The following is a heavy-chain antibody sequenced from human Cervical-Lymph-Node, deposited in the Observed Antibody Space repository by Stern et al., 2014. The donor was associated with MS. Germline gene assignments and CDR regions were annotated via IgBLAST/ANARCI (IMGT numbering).Heavy chain of an antibody. V-gene: IGHV3-30-3*01. CDR3: ARDDLRNYDFSWRN. CDR1: RFTFSSYA. J-gene: IGHJ4*02. D-gene: IGHD3-3*01. CDR2: ISYDGSNK. Sequence: MQLVESGGGVVQPGRSLRLSCVASRFTFSSYAMHWVRQAPGKGLEWVAVISYDGSNKYYADPVKGRFTISRDNSKNTLYLQMNSLRTEDTAVYYCARDDLRNYDFSWRNWGQGTLVTVSS.